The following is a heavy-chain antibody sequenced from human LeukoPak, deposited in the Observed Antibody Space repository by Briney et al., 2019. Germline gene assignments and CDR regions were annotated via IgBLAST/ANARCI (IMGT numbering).Heavy chain of an antibody. CDR2: ISAYNGNT. Sequence: ASVKVSCKASGYTFTSYGISWVRQAPGQGLKWMGWISAYNGNTNYAQKFQGRVTMTRDTSTSTVYMELSSLRSEDTAVYYCARDSSPDTAMELGLQDYWGQGTLVTVSS. D-gene: IGHD5-18*01. V-gene: IGHV1-18*01. CDR1: GYTFTSYG. CDR3: ARDSSPDTAMELGLQDY. J-gene: IGHJ4*02.